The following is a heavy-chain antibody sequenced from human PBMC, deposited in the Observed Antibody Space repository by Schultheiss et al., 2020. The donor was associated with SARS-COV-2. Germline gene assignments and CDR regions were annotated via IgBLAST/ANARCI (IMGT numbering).Heavy chain of an antibody. CDR2: ISYDGSNK. CDR1: GFTFSSYA. J-gene: IGHJ6*02. CDR3: ARDIGRSYFKWDYYYYYGMDV. D-gene: IGHD3-10*01. Sequence: GGSLRLSCAASGFTFSSYAMHWVRQAPGKGLEWVAVISYDGSNKYYADSVKGRFTISRDNSKNTLYLQMNSLRAEDTAVYYCARDIGRSYFKWDYYYYYGMDVWGQGTTVTVSS. V-gene: IGHV3-30*01.